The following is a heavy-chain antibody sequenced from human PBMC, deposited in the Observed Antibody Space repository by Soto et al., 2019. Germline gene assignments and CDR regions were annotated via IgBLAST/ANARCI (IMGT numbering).Heavy chain of an antibody. CDR3: ARHASFYSSSWMPVVLNWFDP. Sequence: SETLSLTCAVYGGSFSGYYWSWIRQPPGKGLEWIGEINHSGSTNYNPSLKSRVTISVDTSKNQFSLKLSSVTAADTAVYYCARHASFYSSSWMPVVLNWFDPWGQGTLVTV. CDR2: INHSGST. D-gene: IGHD6-13*01. J-gene: IGHJ5*02. V-gene: IGHV4-34*01. CDR1: GGSFSGYY.